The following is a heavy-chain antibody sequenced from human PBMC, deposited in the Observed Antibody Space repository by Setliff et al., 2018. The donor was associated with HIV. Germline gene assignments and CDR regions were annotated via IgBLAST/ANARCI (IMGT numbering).Heavy chain of an antibody. CDR2: IYYSGSA. D-gene: IGHD3-16*01. CDR1: RDSIRNGAYY. J-gene: IGHJ4*02. Sequence: SETLSLTCTVSRDSIRNGAYYWGWIRQPPGKGLEWIGSIYYSGSAYYNPSFKSRVTLSVDTSENQFSLRLSSVTAADTAVYFCARWGTVSADFDSWGQGTLVTVSS. V-gene: IGHV4-39*07. CDR3: ARWGTVSADFDS.